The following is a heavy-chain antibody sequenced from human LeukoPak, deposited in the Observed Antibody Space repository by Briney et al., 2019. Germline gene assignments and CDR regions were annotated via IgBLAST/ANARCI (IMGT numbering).Heavy chain of an antibody. Sequence: GGSLRLSCAASGFTVSSNYMSWVRQAPGKGLEWVSVIYSGGSTYYADSVKGRFTISRDNSKNTLYLQMNSLRAEDTAVYYCARGSSSWYYFHYWGQGTLVTVSS. J-gene: IGHJ4*02. CDR2: IYSGGST. V-gene: IGHV3-66*01. D-gene: IGHD6-13*01. CDR3: ARGSSSWYYFHY. CDR1: GFTVSSNY.